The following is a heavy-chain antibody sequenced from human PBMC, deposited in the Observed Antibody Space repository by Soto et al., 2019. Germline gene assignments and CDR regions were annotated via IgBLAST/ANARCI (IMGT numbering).Heavy chain of an antibody. J-gene: IGHJ5*02. CDR2: IIPILGIA. Sequence: QVQLVQSGAEVKKPGSSVKVSCKASGGTFSSYTISWVRQAPGQGLEWMGRIIPILGIANYAQKFQGRVTITADKSTSTGYMELSSLRSEDTAVYYCAREAHCGGDCYWFDPWGQGTLVTVSS. V-gene: IGHV1-69*08. CDR1: GGTFSSYT. CDR3: AREAHCGGDCYWFDP. D-gene: IGHD2-21*02.